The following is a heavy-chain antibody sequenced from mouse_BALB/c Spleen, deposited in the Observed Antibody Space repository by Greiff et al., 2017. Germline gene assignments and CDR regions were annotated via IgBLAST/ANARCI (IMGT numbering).Heavy chain of an antibody. CDR3: AREGTYYAMDY. CDR2: IWAGGST. D-gene: IGHD3-3*01. V-gene: IGHV2-9*02. Sequence: QVQLKESGPGLVAPSQSLSITCTVSEFSLTSYGVHWVRQPPGKGLEWLGVIWAGGSTNYNSALMSRLSISKDNSKSQVFLKMNSLQTDDTAMYYCAREGTYYAMDYWGQGTSVTVSS. CDR1: EFSLTSYG. J-gene: IGHJ4*01.